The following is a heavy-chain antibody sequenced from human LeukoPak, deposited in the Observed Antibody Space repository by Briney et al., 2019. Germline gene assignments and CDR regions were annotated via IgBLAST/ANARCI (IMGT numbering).Heavy chain of an antibody. J-gene: IGHJ2*01. D-gene: IGHD1-7*01. V-gene: IGHV4-34*01. CDR3: ARGRPGTGNYYFDL. Sequence: SETLSLTCAVYGGSFSGYYWSWVRQPPRKGLEWIGEIHYSGATNYKPSLKSRATILGDTSKNQISLKLTSVTAADTALYYCARGRPGTGNYYFDLWGRGALVTVSS. CDR1: GGSFSGYY. CDR2: IHYSGAT.